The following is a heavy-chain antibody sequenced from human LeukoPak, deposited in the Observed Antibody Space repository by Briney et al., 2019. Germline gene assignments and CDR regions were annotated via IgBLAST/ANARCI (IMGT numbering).Heavy chain of an antibody. CDR1: GFTFSSYW. Sequence: GGSLRLSCAASGFTFSSYWMSWVRQAPGKGLEWVANIKQDGSEKDYVDSVKGRFTISRDNAKNSLYLQMNSLRAEDTAVYYCAELGITMIGGVWGKGTTVTISS. CDR3: AELGITMIGGV. D-gene: IGHD3-10*02. CDR2: IKQDGSEK. V-gene: IGHV3-7*01. J-gene: IGHJ6*04.